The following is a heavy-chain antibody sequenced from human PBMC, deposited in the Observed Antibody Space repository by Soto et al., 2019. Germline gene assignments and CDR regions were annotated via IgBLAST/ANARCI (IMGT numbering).Heavy chain of an antibody. V-gene: IGHV3-48*03. Sequence: GGSLRLSCAASGFTFSSYEMNLVRQSPGKGLEWVSYISSSGSTIYYADSVKGRFTISRDNAKNSLYLQMKSLRAEDTAVYYCARESSGRYPIWFDPWGQGTRVT. D-gene: IGHD6-19*01. CDR1: GFTFSSYE. J-gene: IGHJ5*02. CDR2: ISSSGSTI. CDR3: ARESSGRYPIWFDP.